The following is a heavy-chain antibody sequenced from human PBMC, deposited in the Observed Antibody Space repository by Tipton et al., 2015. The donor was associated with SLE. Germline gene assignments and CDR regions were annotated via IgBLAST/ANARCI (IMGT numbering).Heavy chain of an antibody. Sequence: SLRLSCAASGFIFSGFAMSWVRQAPGKGLEWVSSITSSSSYIYYADSVKGRFTISRDNAKNSMYLQMNSLRDEDTAVYYCAKDTAAKARWYDNGMDVWGQGTTVTVSS. D-gene: IGHD6-6*01. CDR3: AKDTAAKARWYDNGMDV. CDR2: ITSSSSYI. CDR1: GFIFSGFA. V-gene: IGHV3-21*01. J-gene: IGHJ6*02.